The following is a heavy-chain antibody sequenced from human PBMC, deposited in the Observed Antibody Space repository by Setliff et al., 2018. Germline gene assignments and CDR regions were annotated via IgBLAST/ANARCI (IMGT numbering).Heavy chain of an antibody. Sequence: GGSLRLSCTASGFTFGDYAMSWVRQAPGKGLEWVGFIRSKAYGGTTEYAASVKGRFTISRDDSKSIAYLQMNSLNTEDTAVYYCTRVGRQLVYYYYGMDVWGQGTTVTVS. V-gene: IGHV3-49*04. J-gene: IGHJ6*02. CDR1: GFTFGDYA. CDR3: TRVGRQLVYYYYGMDV. D-gene: IGHD6-13*01. CDR2: IRSKAYGGTT.